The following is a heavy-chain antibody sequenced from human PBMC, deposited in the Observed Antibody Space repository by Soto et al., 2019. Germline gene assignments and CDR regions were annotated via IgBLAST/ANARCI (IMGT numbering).Heavy chain of an antibody. J-gene: IGHJ4*02. D-gene: IGHD3-16*01. V-gene: IGHV3-33*01. CDR1: GFIFSNFG. CDR2: VWYDGSTK. Sequence: QLVESGGAVVQPGKSLRLSCSASGFIFSNFGMYWVRQAPGKGLEWVAVVWYDGSTKYYGDSVKGRFTISRDNSKNMVYLQMDSLRVDDTAVYYCAREFSLALHFLGQGSLVTVSS. CDR3: AREFSLALHF.